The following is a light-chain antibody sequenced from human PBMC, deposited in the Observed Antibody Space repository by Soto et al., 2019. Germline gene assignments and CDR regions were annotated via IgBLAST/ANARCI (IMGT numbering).Light chain of an antibody. CDR2: GPS. V-gene: IGKV1-39*01. CDR3: QQSYRSPYT. CDR1: QSINIY. Sequence: IQMTQSPSSLSASVGDSVTVTCRASQSINIYLNWYQQKPGKAPTLLIYGPSSLQSGVPARFTSGGFRTYFTRTISSLQPEDFATYYCQQSYRSPYTFGQGTKLEIK. J-gene: IGKJ2*01.